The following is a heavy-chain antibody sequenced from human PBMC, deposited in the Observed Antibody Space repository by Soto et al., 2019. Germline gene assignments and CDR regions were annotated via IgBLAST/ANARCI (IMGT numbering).Heavy chain of an antibody. CDR1: GYTFTSYG. D-gene: IGHD3-10*01. CDR3: ARDPYYGSGRFSWFDP. V-gene: IGHV1-18*01. Sequence: VKVSCKASGYTFTSYGISWVRQVPGQGLEWMGWISAYSGNTNYAQKLQGRVTMTTDTSTSTAYMELRSLRSDDTAVYYCARDPYYGSGRFSWFDPWGQGTLVTVSS. CDR2: ISAYSGNT. J-gene: IGHJ5*02.